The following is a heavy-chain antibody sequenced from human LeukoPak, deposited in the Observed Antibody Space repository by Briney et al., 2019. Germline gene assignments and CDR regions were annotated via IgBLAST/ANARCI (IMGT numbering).Heavy chain of an antibody. CDR3: ARNPAYSSGWGDFDY. Sequence: PSETLSLTCTVSGGSISSYYWSWIRQPPGKGLEWIGEINHSGSTNYNPSLKSRVTISVDTSKNQFSLKLSSVTAADTAVYYCARNPAYSSGWGDFDYWGQGTLVTVSS. D-gene: IGHD6-19*01. J-gene: IGHJ4*02. CDR2: INHSGST. CDR1: GGSISSYY. V-gene: IGHV4-34*01.